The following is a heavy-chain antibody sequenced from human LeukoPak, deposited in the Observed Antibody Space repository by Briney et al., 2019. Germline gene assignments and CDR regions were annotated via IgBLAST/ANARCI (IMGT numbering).Heavy chain of an antibody. Sequence: PGGSLRFSGAASGFSFNSYWRSWVRQAPGTGLEWVANIRREGSERDYADSLKGRFTISRDNAKNSLYLQMNSLRAEDTAVYYCASDARYCSSTSCYTLDYWGQGTLVTVSS. D-gene: IGHD2-2*02. V-gene: IGHV3-7*01. J-gene: IGHJ4*02. CDR3: ASDARYCSSTSCYTLDY. CDR2: IRREGSER. CDR1: GFSFNSYW.